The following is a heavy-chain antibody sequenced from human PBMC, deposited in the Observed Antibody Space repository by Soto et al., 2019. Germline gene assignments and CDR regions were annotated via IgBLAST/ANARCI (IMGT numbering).Heavy chain of an antibody. J-gene: IGHJ6*02. CDR3: ARRDYDSLTGYGGMDV. V-gene: IGHV5-10-1*01. D-gene: IGHD3-9*01. CDR2: IDPRDSYS. Sequence: GESLKISCQASGYTFSAFWITWVHQMPGKGLEWMATIDPRDSYSNYSLSFQGHVTISADKSIGSAYLHWSTLEASDTAMYYCARRDYDSLTGYGGMDVWGQGTTVTVSS. CDR1: GYTFSAFW.